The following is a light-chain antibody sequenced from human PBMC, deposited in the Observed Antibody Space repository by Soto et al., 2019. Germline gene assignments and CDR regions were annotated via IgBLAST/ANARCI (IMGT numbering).Light chain of an antibody. CDR2: DAS. CDR3: QQYGSSPLT. Sequence: EIVLTQSPGTLSLSPGERATLSCRASQSVANNYLAWYQQRPGQAPRLVIYDASSRATGIPDRFSASGSGTDFTLTISRLEPEDFAVYYCQQYGSSPLTFGGGTKVDIK. CDR1: QSVANNY. V-gene: IGKV3-20*01. J-gene: IGKJ4*01.